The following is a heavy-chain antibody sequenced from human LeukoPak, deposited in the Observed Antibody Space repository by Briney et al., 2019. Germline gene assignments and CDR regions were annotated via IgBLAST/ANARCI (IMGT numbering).Heavy chain of an antibody. J-gene: IGHJ5*02. V-gene: IGHV1-8*03. Sequence: ASVKVSCEASGYTFTSYDINWVRQATGQGLEWMGWMNPNSGNTGYAQKFQGRVTITRNTSISTAYMELSSLRSEDTAVYYCAKDNADFWSGNHKLDPWGQGTLVTVS. CDR2: MNPNSGNT. CDR3: AKDNADFWSGNHKLDP. D-gene: IGHD3-3*01. CDR1: GYTFTSYD.